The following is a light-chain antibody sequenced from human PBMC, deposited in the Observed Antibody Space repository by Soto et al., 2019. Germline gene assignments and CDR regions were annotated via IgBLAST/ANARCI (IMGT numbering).Light chain of an antibody. CDR2: GAS. J-gene: IGKJ1*01. CDR3: QQYGSSPRT. V-gene: IGKV3-20*01. CDR1: QSVSSSY. Sequence: EIELTQSPGTLSLSPRERATLSCRASQSVSSSYLAWYQQKPGQAPRLLIYGASSRATGIPDRFSGSGSGTDFTLTISRLEPEDFAVYYCQQYGSSPRTFGQGTKVEIK.